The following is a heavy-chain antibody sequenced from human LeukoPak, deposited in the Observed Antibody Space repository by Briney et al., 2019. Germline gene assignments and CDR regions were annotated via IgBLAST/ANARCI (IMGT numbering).Heavy chain of an antibody. Sequence: GGSLRLSCAASGFTFSSYSMNWVRQAPGKGLERVSNIGSRSRGIYYADSVKGRFTISRDNAKNSLYLQMNSLRAGDTAVYYCARGGYTYDHHFDYWGQGTLVTVSS. CDR1: GFTFSSYS. D-gene: IGHD5-18*01. V-gene: IGHV3-48*01. CDR2: IGSRSRGI. J-gene: IGHJ4*02. CDR3: ARGGYTYDHHFDY.